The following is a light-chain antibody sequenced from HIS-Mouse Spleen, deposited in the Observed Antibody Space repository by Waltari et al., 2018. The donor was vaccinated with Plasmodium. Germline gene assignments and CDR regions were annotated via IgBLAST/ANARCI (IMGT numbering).Light chain of an antibody. CDR2: AAS. CDR1: QSISNN. J-gene: IGKJ1*01. CDR3: QQSYSTWT. V-gene: IGKV1-39*01. Sequence: DIQMTQSPSSLSASVGDRVTITCRASQSISNNLNWYQQKPGKAPKFLIYAASTLQSGVQSRLSGSGSGTDFTLTISRLQPEDFATYYCQQSYSTWTFGQGTKVEVK.